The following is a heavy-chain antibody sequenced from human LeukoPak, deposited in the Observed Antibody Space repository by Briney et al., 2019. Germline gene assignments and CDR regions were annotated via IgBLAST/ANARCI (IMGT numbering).Heavy chain of an antibody. CDR3: AREYSGSYSYDY. CDR1: GFTFSSYA. D-gene: IGHD1-26*01. J-gene: IGHJ4*02. Sequence: GRSLRLSCAASGFTFSSYAMHWVRQAPGKGLEGVAVISYDGSNKYYADAVKGRFTISRDSSKNTLYLQMNSRRAEDTAVYYCAREYSGSYSYDYWGQGTLVTVSS. V-gene: IGHV3-30*04. CDR2: ISYDGSNK.